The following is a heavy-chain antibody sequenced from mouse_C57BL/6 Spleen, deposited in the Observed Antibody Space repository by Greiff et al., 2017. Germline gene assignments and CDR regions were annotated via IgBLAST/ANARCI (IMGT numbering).Heavy chain of an antibody. J-gene: IGHJ3*01. CDR2: IDPSASET. CDR3: ARVSYGSSDLFAY. Sequence: QVQLQQPGAELVRPGSSVKLSCKASGYTFTSYWMHWVKQRPIQGLEWIGNIDPSASETHYNQKFKDKATLTVDKSSSTAYMQLSSLTYGDSAVYYCARVSYGSSDLFAYWGQGTLVTVSA. D-gene: IGHD1-1*01. CDR1: GYTFTSYW. V-gene: IGHV1-52*01.